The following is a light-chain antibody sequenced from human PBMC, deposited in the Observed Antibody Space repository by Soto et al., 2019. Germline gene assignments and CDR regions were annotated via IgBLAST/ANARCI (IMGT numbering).Light chain of an antibody. J-gene: IGLJ1*01. CDR3: CSYAGSSTFS. CDR2: EGS. Sequence: SVLPQPASVSGSPGQSITISCTGTSSDVGSYNLVSWYQQHPGKAPKLMIYEGSKRPSGVSNRFSGSKSGNTASLTISGLQAEDEADYYCCSYAGSSTFSFGTGTKVTVL. CDR1: SSDVGSYNL. V-gene: IGLV2-23*01.